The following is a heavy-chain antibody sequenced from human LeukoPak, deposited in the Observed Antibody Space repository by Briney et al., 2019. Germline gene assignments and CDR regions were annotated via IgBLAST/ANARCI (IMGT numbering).Heavy chain of an antibody. CDR1: GGSISSYY. Sequence: SETLSLTCTVSGGSISSYYWGWISQPPGKGLEWIGSIYYSGNTYYNPSLKSRVTISVDTSKNQFSLKLSSVTAADTAVYYCARDLWGPALDWYFDLWGRGTLVTDSS. J-gene: IGHJ2*01. V-gene: IGHV4-39*07. D-gene: IGHD2-2*01. CDR2: IYYSGNT. CDR3: ARDLWGPALDWYFDL.